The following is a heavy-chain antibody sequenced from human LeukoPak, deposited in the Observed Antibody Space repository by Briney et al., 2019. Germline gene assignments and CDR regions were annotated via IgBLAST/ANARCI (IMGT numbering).Heavy chain of an antibody. CDR2: IYSGGST. J-gene: IGHJ6*02. CDR3: ARGYFNYYYYYGMDV. CDR1: GFTFSSYV. V-gene: IGHV3-53*01. Sequence: GGSLRLSCAASGFTFSSYVMSWVRQAPGKGLEWVSVIYSGGSTYYADSVKGRFTISRDNSKNTLYLQMNSLRAEDTAVYYCARGYFNYYYYYGMDVWGQGTTVTVSS. D-gene: IGHD2/OR15-2a*01.